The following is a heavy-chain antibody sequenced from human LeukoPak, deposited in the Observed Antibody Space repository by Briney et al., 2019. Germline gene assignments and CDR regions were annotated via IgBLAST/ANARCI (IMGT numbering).Heavy chain of an antibody. J-gene: IGHJ4*02. CDR1: GGSISSYY. D-gene: IGHD3-16*01. Sequence: PSETLSLTCTVSGGSISSYYWSWIRQPPGKGLEGIGYIYYSGNINYNPSLKGRVTISVDTPQNQFPLKLRSVTAADTAVHYCARDMITFGGVRAYFEYWGQGILVTVSS. V-gene: IGHV4-59*01. CDR2: IYYSGNI. CDR3: ARDMITFGGVRAYFEY.